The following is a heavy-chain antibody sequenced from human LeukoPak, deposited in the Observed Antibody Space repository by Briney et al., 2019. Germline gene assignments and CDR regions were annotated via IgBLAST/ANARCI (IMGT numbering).Heavy chain of an antibody. CDR2: IYSGGST. D-gene: IGHD6-19*01. CDR1: GFTVSGNY. CDR3: AKGGGSGWVDY. J-gene: IGHJ4*02. V-gene: IGHV3-66*01. Sequence: GGSLRLSCAVSGFTVSGNYMSWVRQAPGKGLEWVSVIYSGGSTYSADSVKGRFTISRDDSTNTLYLQMNSLRAEDTAVYYCAKGGGSGWVDYWGQGTLVTVSS.